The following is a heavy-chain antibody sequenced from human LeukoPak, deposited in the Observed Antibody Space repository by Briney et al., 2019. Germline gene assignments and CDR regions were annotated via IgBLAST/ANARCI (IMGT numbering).Heavy chain of an antibody. CDR2: ISAYNGNT. V-gene: IGHV1-18*01. CDR1: GYTFTSYG. J-gene: IGHJ3*02. Sequence: ASVKVSCKASGYTFTSYGISWVRQAPGQGLEWMGWISAYNGNTNYAQKFQGRVPMTTDTSTSTAYMELRSLRSDDTAVYYCARARIAAAYDAFDIWGQGTMVTVSS. D-gene: IGHD6-13*01. CDR3: ARARIAAAYDAFDI.